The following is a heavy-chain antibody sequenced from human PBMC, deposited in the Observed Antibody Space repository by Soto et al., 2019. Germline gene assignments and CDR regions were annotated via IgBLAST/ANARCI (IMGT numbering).Heavy chain of an antibody. J-gene: IGHJ6*02. CDR1: GGFISSSNW. CDR2: IYHSGST. Sequence: PSETLSLTCAVSGGFISSSNWWSWVRQPPGKGLEWIGEIYHSGSTNYNPSLKSRVTISVDKSKNQFSLKLSSVTAADTAVYYCARVGGAADYYYYGMDVWGQGTTVTVSS. D-gene: IGHD6-25*01. V-gene: IGHV4-4*02. CDR3: ARVGGAADYYYYGMDV.